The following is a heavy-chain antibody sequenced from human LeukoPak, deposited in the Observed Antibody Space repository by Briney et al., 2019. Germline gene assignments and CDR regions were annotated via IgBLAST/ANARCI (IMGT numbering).Heavy chain of an antibody. CDR2: INPSGTNT. CDR3: AREESGGYFDY. CDR1: GFTFTNYY. V-gene: IGHV1-46*01. D-gene: IGHD2-8*02. Sequence: ASVKVSCKASGFTFTNYYMHWVRQAPGQGLEWMGLINPSGTNTNYAQKFRGRVTMTRDTSATTVYMELSSLRSEDTAVYYCAREESGGYFDYGGQGTLVTVS. J-gene: IGHJ4*02.